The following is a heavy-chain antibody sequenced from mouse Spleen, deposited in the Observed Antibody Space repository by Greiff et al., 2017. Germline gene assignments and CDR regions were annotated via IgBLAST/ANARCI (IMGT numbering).Heavy chain of an antibody. J-gene: IGHJ1*01. Sequence: EVQRVESGGGLVKPGGSLKLSCAASGFTFSSYAMSWVRQTPEKRLEWVATISSGGSYTYYPDSVKGRFTISRDNAMNTLYLQMSSLRSEDTAMYYCARQRGGRGYFDVWGAGTTVTVSS. CDR3: ARQRGGRGYFDV. CDR1: GFTFSSYA. V-gene: IGHV5-9-3*01. D-gene: IGHD3-3*01. CDR2: ISSGGSYT.